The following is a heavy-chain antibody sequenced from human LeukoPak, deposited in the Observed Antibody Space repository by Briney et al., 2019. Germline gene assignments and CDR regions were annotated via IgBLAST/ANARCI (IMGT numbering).Heavy chain of an antibody. J-gene: IGHJ4*02. CDR1: RFTLGDYA. Sequence: PGGSLRLSCTPSRFTLGDYAMSWLCQAPRKGQEWVGCISSTAYGGTTDPAAPVKGRFHITRDETKCLACLQLVSLQTQDTARYYCVRGDLLYGVGGQGTLVTVSA. CDR3: VRGDLLYGV. V-gene: IGHV3-49*03. D-gene: IGHD1-26*01. CDR2: ISSTAYGGTT.